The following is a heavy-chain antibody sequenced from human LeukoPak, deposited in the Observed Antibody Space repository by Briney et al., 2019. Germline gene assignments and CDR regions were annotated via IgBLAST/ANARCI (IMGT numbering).Heavy chain of an antibody. CDR3: ARASPHDAREGYYYYYMDV. Sequence: RSSETLSLTCTVSGGSISSSSYYWGWIRQPPGKGLEWIGSIYYSGSTYYNPSLKSRVTISVDTSKNQFSLKLSSVTAADTAVYYCARASPHDAREGYYYYYMDVWGKGTTVTISS. CDR1: GGSISSSSYY. J-gene: IGHJ6*03. V-gene: IGHV4-39*07. CDR2: IYYSGST. D-gene: IGHD1-26*01.